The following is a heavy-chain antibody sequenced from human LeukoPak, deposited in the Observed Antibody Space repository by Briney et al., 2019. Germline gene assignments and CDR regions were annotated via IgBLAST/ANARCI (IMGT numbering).Heavy chain of an antibody. Sequence: GGSLRLSCAASGFTFSSYGMQWVRQAPGKGPEWVAVISYDGNNKYYADSVKGRFTISRDNAKNTLYLQMNSLRAEDTAVYYCAKEILTGYYLDYWGQGTLVTVSS. CDR1: GFTFSSYG. V-gene: IGHV3-30*18. D-gene: IGHD3-9*01. CDR3: AKEILTGYYLDY. J-gene: IGHJ4*02. CDR2: ISYDGNNK.